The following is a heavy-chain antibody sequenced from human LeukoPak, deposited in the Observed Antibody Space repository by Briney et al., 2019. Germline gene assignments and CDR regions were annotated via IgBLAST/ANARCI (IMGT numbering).Heavy chain of an antibody. CDR3: ASLYYYGSGSHHPDYYYYGMDV. V-gene: IGHV4-39*07. Sequence: SETLSLTCTVSGGSITSSTYCWGWLRQPPGRGLEWIGSIYYSGSTYYNPSLKSRVTISVDTSKNQFSLKLSSVTAADTAVYYCASLYYYGSGSHHPDYYYYGMDVWGQGTTVTVSS. CDR2: IYYSGST. J-gene: IGHJ6*02. CDR1: GGSITSSTYC. D-gene: IGHD3-10*01.